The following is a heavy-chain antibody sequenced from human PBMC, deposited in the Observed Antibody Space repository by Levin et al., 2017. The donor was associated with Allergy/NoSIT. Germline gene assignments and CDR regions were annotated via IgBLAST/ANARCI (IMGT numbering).Heavy chain of an antibody. V-gene: IGHV4-30-4*01. CDR3: ARESLDPWNHWFDP. D-gene: IGHD1-1*01. Sequence: PSETLSLTCTVSGGSISSGDYYWSWIRQPPGKGLEWIGYIYYSGSTYYNPSLKSRVTISVDTSKNQFSLKLTSVTAADTAVYYCARESLDPWNHWFDPWGQGTLVTVSS. CDR1: GGSISSGDYY. J-gene: IGHJ5*02. CDR2: IYYSGST.